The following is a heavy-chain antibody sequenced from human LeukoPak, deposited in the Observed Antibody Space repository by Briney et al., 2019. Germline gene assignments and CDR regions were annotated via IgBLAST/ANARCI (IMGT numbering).Heavy chain of an antibody. D-gene: IGHD6-19*01. CDR3: AKGSSAWYGWFDP. CDR2: FSASGGST. CDR1: GFTFSSYA. Sequence: GGSLRLSCEASGFTFSSYAMTWVRQAPGQGLEWVSAFSASGGSTHYADSVKGRFTISRDSSKNTLSLQMNSLRAEDTALYYCAKGSSAWYGWFDPWGQGTLVTVSS. J-gene: IGHJ5*02. V-gene: IGHV3-23*01.